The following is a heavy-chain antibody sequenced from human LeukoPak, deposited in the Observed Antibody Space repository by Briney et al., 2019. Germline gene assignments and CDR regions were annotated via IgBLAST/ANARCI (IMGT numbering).Heavy chain of an antibody. CDR1: GYTFTSYH. V-gene: IGHV1-46*01. CDR2: INLSGGST. Sequence: ASVKVSCKASGYTFTSYHMHWVRQAPGQGLEWMGKINLSGGSTTYAQKFQGRVTITADESTSTAYMELSSLRSEDTAVYYCARGGVVVPAALVGYYYYGMDVWGQGTTVTVSS. CDR3: ARGGVVVPAALVGYYYYGMDV. J-gene: IGHJ6*02. D-gene: IGHD2-2*01.